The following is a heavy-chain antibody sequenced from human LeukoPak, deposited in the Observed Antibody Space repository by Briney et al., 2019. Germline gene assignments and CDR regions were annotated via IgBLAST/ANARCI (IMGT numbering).Heavy chain of an antibody. V-gene: IGHV3-30*14. D-gene: IGHD3-10*01. CDR1: GFTFSSYA. Sequence: GRSLRLSCAASGFTFSSYAMHWVRQAPGKGLEWVAVISYDGSNKYYADSVKGRFTISRDNSKNTLYLQMNSLRAEDTAVYYCARALDYYGSGSYYWGVPDAFDIWGQGTMVTVSS. CDR3: ARALDYYGSGSYYWGVPDAFDI. CDR2: ISYDGSNK. J-gene: IGHJ3*02.